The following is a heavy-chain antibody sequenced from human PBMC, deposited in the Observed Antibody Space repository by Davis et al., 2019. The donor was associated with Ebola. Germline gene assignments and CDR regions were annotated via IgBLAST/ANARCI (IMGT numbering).Heavy chain of an antibody. CDR2: IYYFGST. Sequence: GSLRLSCTVSNGSISGYYWSWIRQPPGKGLEWIGYIYYFGSTKYNPSLQSRVTMSVDTPKNQFSLKLTSVTASDTAVYYCARDRHDTSGYGFWGQGTLVNVSS. D-gene: IGHD3-22*01. V-gene: IGHV4-4*08. CDR3: ARDRHDTSGYGF. J-gene: IGHJ4*02. CDR1: NGSISGYY.